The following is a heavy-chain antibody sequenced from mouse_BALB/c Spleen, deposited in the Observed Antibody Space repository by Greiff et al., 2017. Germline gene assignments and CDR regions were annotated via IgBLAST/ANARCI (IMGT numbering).Heavy chain of an antibody. Sequence: EVKLVESGGGLVKLGGSLKLSCAASGFTFSSYYMSWVRQTPEKRLELVAAINSNGGSTYYPDTVKGRFTISRDNAKNTLYLQMSSLKSEDTALYYCARHSYYYGSSPYAMDYWGQGTSVTVSS. CDR1: GFTFSSYY. J-gene: IGHJ4*01. V-gene: IGHV5-6-2*01. D-gene: IGHD1-1*01. CDR2: INSNGGST. CDR3: ARHSYYYGSSPYAMDY.